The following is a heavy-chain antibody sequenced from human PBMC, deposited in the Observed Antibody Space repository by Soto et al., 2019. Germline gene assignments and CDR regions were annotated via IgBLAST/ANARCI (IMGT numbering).Heavy chain of an antibody. J-gene: IGHJ6*03. D-gene: IGHD2-15*01. V-gene: IGHV4-59*01. CDR2: IYYSGST. CDR3: ARSYRRYCSGGSCYSYYYYYMDV. Sequence: SATLSLTCTVSGGSISSYYWSWIRQPPGKGLEWIGYIYYSGSTNYNPSLKSRVTISVDTSKNQFSLKLSSATAADTAVYYCARSYRRYCSGGSCYSYYYYYMDVWGKGTTVTVSS. CDR1: GGSISSYY.